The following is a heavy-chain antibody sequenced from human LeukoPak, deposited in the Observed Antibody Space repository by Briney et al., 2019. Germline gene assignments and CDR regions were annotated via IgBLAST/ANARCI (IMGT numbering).Heavy chain of an antibody. J-gene: IGHJ4*02. CDR3: AKDHPTSIAAAGTYDY. Sequence: GGSLRLSCAASGFTFSIYAMSWVRQAPGKGLEWVSAISGSGGSTYYADSVKGRFTISRDNSKNTLYLQMNSLRAEDTAVYYCAKDHPTSIAAAGTYDYWGQGTLVTVSS. CDR2: ISGSGGST. D-gene: IGHD6-13*01. V-gene: IGHV3-23*01. CDR1: GFTFSIYA.